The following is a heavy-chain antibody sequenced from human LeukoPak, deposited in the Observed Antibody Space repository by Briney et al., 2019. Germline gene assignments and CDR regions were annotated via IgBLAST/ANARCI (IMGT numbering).Heavy chain of an antibody. V-gene: IGHV4-59*08. CDR2: IYYSGST. J-gene: IGHJ4*02. CDR3: ARHYSANSFDY. Sequence: SETLSLTCTVSGGSISSYYWSWIRQPPGKGLEWIAFIYYSGSTSYNPSLKSRVTISVDTSKNQFSLKLSSVTAADTAVYYCARHYSANSFDYWGQGTLVTVSS. CDR1: GGSISSYY. D-gene: IGHD2-15*01.